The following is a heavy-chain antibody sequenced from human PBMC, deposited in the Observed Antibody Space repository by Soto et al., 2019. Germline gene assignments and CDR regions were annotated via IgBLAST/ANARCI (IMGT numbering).Heavy chain of an antibody. V-gene: IGHV3-7*03. D-gene: IGHD3-10*01. CDR3: AFGPSPRRGVRGVMTFDY. Sequence: GGSLRLSXAASGFTFSSYSMNWVRQAPGKGLEWVANIKQDGSEKYYVDSVKGRFTISRDNAKNSLYLQMNSLRAEDTAVYYCAFGPSPRRGVRGVMTFDYWGQGTLVTVSS. CDR1: GFTFSSYS. J-gene: IGHJ4*02. CDR2: IKQDGSEK.